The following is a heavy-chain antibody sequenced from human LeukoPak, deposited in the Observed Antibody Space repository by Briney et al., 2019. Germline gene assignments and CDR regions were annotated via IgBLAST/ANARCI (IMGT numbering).Heavy chain of an antibody. D-gene: IGHD3-22*01. J-gene: IGHJ3*02. CDR3: ARIDYDSSGYYLMRAFDI. CDR2: IYYSGST. V-gene: IGHV4-31*03. Sequence: SETLSLTCTVSGGSISSGGYYWSWIRQHPGRGLEWIGYIYYSGSTYYNPSLKSRVTISVDTSKNQFSLKLSSVTAADTAVYYCARIDYDSSGYYLMRAFDIWGQGTMVTVSS. CDR1: GGSISSGGYY.